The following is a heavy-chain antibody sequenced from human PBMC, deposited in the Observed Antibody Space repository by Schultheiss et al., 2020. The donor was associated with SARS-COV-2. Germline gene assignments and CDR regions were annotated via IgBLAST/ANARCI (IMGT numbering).Heavy chain of an antibody. D-gene: IGHD6-19*01. J-gene: IGHJ2*01. Sequence: GGSLRLSCAASGFTVSANYMNWVRQAPGKGLEWVSVIYSGGSTYYADSVKGRFTISRDNSKNTLYLQMNSLRAEDTAVYFCARTTYSSGWYLWYFDLWGRGTLVTVSS. V-gene: IGHV3-66*01. CDR2: IYSGGST. CDR1: GFTVSANY. CDR3: ARTTYSSGWYLWYFDL.